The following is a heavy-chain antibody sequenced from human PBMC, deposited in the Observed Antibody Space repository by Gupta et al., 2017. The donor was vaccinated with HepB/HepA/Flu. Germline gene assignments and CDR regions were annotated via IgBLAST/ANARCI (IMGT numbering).Heavy chain of an antibody. CDR2: IYNGGNT. J-gene: IGHJ5*02. CDR3: ARGVKGTNVGWGYWFDP. D-gene: IGHD1-7*01. Sequence: QVQLQQWGAGLLKPSETLSLTCAVYGGSFSGFYWSWIRPSPVKGLEWIGEIYNGGNTNYNPSLKSRVTISADTSKNQFSLNLTSVTAADTAVYYCARGVKGTNVGWGYWFDPWGQGTLVTVSS. V-gene: IGHV4-34*01. CDR1: GGSFSGFY.